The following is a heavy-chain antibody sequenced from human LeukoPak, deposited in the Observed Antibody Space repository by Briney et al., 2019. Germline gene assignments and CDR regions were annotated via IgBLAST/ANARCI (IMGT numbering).Heavy chain of an antibody. D-gene: IGHD6-13*01. CDR1: GYTLTELS. J-gene: IGHJ5*02. CDR2: FDPEDGET. Sequence: ASVTVSRKVSGYTLTELSMHWVRQAPAKGLEWMGGFDPEDGETIYAQKFQGRVPMTEDTSTATAHMELSSLRSEDTAVYYCARGREAAAGTGNWFDPWGQGTLVTVSS. CDR3: ARGREAAAGTGNWFDP. V-gene: IGHV1-24*01.